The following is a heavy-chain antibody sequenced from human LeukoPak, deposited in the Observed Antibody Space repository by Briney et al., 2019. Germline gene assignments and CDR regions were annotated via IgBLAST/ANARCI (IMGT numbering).Heavy chain of an antibody. Sequence: GGSLRLSCAASGFTFSNYWMHWVRQVPGKGLMWVSRIKTDGSSTSYEDSVKGRFTISRDNAKNTLYLQMNSLRAEDTAVYYCARDFMYSITCAGCWGQGTLVTVSS. J-gene: IGHJ4*02. D-gene: IGHD6-13*01. V-gene: IGHV3-74*01. CDR2: IKTDGSST. CDR3: ARDFMYSITCAGC. CDR1: GFTFSNYW.